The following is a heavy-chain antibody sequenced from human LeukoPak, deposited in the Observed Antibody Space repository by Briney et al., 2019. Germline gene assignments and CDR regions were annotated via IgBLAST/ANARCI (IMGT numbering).Heavy chain of an antibody. CDR1: GYTLTELS. Sequence: ASVKVSCKVSGYTLTELSMHWVRQAPGKGLEWMGGFDPEDGETIYAQKFQGRVTMTEDTSTDTAYMELSSLKIEDTGVYYCAVDKDFLIGYWGQGTLVTVSS. D-gene: IGHD2/OR15-2a*01. V-gene: IGHV1-24*01. CDR2: FDPEDGET. CDR3: AVDKDFLIGY. J-gene: IGHJ4*02.